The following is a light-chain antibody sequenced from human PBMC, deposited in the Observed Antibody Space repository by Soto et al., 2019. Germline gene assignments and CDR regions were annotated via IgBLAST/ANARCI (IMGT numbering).Light chain of an antibody. Sequence: QSALTQPASVSGSPGQSITISCTGTSSDVGGYDFASWYQQRPGKAPKLIIYDVSNRPSGVSNRFSGSKSGNTASLTISGLQAEDEADYYCTSYTRSDIGVFGGGTKVTVL. CDR2: DVS. J-gene: IGLJ3*02. V-gene: IGLV2-14*01. CDR3: TSYTRSDIGV. CDR1: SSDVGGYDF.